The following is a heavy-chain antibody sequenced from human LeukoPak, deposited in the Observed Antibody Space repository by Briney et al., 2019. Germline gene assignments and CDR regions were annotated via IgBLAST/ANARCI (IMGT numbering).Heavy chain of an antibody. V-gene: IGHV3-30*02. J-gene: IGHJ1*01. CDR3: AKPPGAAADRGYFQH. D-gene: IGHD6-13*01. CDR2: IRYDGSNK. CDR1: GFTFSSYG. Sequence: AGGSLRLSCAASGFTFSSYGMHWVRQAPGKGLEWVAFIRYDGSNKYYADSVKGRFTISRDNSKNMLYLQMNSLRAEDTAIYYCAKPPGAAADRGYFQHWGQGTLVTVSS.